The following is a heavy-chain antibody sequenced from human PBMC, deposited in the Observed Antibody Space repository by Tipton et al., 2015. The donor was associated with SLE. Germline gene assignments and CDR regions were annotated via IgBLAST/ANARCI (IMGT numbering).Heavy chain of an antibody. CDR1: GGSFSGYY. CDR2: INHSGST. D-gene: IGHD6-19*01. Sequence: TLSLTCAVYGGSFSGYYWSWIRQPPGKGLEWIGEINHSGSTNYNSSLKSRVTISVDTSKNQFSLKLSSVTAADTAVYYCARHAQGQWLVLDYFDYWGQGTLVTVSS. V-gene: IGHV4-34*01. J-gene: IGHJ4*02. CDR3: ARHAQGQWLVLDYFDY.